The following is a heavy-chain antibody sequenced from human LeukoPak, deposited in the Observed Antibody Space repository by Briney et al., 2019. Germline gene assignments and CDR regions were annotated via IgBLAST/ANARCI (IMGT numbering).Heavy chain of an antibody. CDR1: GGSISSYY. CDR2: IYYSGST. D-gene: IGHD3-10*01. V-gene: IGHV4-59*01. Sequence: SVTLSLTCTVSGGSISSYYWSWIRQPPGKGLEWSGYIYYSGSTNYNPSLKSRVTISVDTSKNQFSLKLSSVTAADTAVYYCARVGTYGSGSYLSWLDYWGQGTLVTVSS. J-gene: IGHJ4*02. CDR3: ARVGTYGSGSYLSWLDY.